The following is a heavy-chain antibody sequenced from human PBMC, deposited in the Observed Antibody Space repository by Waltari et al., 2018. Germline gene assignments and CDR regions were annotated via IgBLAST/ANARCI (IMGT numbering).Heavy chain of an antibody. V-gene: IGHV1-2*02. D-gene: IGHD3-22*01. CDR3: ARDKVDDSSGYPAVSFDY. CDR1: GYTFTGYY. J-gene: IGHJ4*02. CDR2: INPNSGGT. Sequence: QVQLVQSGAEVKKPGASVKVSCKASGYTFTGYYMHWVRQAPGQGLEWMGWINPNSGGTNYAQKFQGRVTMTRDTSISTAYMELSRLRSDDTAVYYCARDKVDDSSGYPAVSFDYWGQGTLVTVSS.